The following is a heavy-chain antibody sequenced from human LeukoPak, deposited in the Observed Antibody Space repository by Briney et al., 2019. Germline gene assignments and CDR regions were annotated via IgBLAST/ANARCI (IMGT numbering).Heavy chain of an antibody. CDR2: IKQDRSEK. CDR3: ARLREIPVFGVVTKSTSYFDY. J-gene: IGHJ4*02. CDR1: GFTFSSHW. Sequence: GGSLRLSCAASGFTFSSHWMSWVRQAPRKGLEWLANIKQDRSEKYYVDSVKGRFTISRDNAKNSLYLQMNSLRAEDTAVYYCARLREIPVFGVVTKSTSYFDYWGQGTLVTVSS. V-gene: IGHV3-7*01. D-gene: IGHD3-3*01.